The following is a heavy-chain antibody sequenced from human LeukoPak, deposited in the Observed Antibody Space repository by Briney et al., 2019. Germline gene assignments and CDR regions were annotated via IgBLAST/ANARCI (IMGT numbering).Heavy chain of an antibody. CDR1: GFTFSSYS. Sequence: GGSLRLSCAASGFTFSSYSMNWVRQAPGKGLEWVSSISSSSSYIYYADSVKGRFTISRDNAKNSLYLQMNSLRAEDTAVYYCARDCGTSCYRDAFDIWGHGTMVTVSS. CDR3: ARDCGTSCYRDAFDI. V-gene: IGHV3-21*01. CDR2: ISSSSSYI. J-gene: IGHJ3*02. D-gene: IGHD2-2*02.